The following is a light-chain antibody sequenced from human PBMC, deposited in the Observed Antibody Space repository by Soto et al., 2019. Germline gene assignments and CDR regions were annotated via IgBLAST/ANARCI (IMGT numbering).Light chain of an antibody. CDR2: DAS. V-gene: IGKV1-5*01. Sequence: EIQMTQSPPTLSASVGDRVTITCRASQSISSWLAWYQQKPGKAPKXLIYDASSLESGVPSRFRGSGSGTEFTLTISSLRPDDFATYYCQQYNSYAWTFGQGTKVDIK. CDR3: QQYNSYAWT. J-gene: IGKJ1*01. CDR1: QSISSW.